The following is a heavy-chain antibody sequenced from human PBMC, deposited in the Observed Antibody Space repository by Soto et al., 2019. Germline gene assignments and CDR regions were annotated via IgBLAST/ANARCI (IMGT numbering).Heavy chain of an antibody. CDR1: GGTFSNYA. Sequence: QVQLVQSGAEVKKPGSSVKVSCKASGGTFSNYAITWVRQAPGQGLEWLGRIIPIFGTANYAQKFQGRVTITADESTTXASMELSSLRSDDTAVYYCAKDGGREGYFGNWFDPWGQGTLVTVSS. CDR3: AKDGGREGYFGNWFDP. J-gene: IGHJ5*02. CDR2: IIPIFGTA. D-gene: IGHD2-15*01. V-gene: IGHV1-69*15.